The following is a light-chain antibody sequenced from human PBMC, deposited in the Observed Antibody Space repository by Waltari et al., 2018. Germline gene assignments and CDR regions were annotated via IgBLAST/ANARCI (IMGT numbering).Light chain of an antibody. Sequence: QSALTQPASVSGSPGQSLTISRTGTSSDVGGYTYVSWYQQHPGKAPKLMIYDVSNRPSGVSNRFSGSKSGNTASLTISGLQAEDEADYYCSSYTSSSTLVVFGGGTKLTVL. CDR2: DVS. J-gene: IGLJ2*01. V-gene: IGLV2-14*03. CDR3: SSYTSSSTLVV. CDR1: SSDVGGYTY.